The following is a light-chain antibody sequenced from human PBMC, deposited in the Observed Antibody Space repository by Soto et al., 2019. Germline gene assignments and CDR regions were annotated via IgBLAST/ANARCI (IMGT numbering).Light chain of an antibody. V-gene: IGLV2-14*01. J-gene: IGLJ3*02. CDR3: SSYTSSNTPV. CDR1: SRDVGGYNY. Sequence: QSALTQPASVSGSPGQSITISCTGTSRDVGGYNYVSWYQQHPGKAHKLMIYEVSNRPSGVSNRFSGSKSANTASLTISGLQAEDEADYYCSSYTSSNTPVFGGGTKLTVL. CDR2: EVS.